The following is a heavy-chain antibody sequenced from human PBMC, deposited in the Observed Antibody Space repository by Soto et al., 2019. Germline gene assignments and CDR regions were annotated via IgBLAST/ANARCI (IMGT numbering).Heavy chain of an antibody. J-gene: IGHJ6*02. CDR2: IIPIFGTA. V-gene: IGHV1-69*01. Sequence: QVQLVQSGAEVKKPGSSVKVSCKAYGGTFSSYAISWVRQAPGHGLEWMGGIIPIFGTANYAQKFQGRVTITADESTSTAYMERSILRSEDTAVYYCARGQSGLLPEFYGMDVWGQGTTVTVSS. D-gene: IGHD2-21*02. CDR3: ARGQSGLLPEFYGMDV. CDR1: GGTFSSYA.